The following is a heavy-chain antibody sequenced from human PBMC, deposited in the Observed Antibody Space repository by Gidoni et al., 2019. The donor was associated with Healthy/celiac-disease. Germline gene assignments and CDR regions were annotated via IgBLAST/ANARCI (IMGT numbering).Heavy chain of an antibody. D-gene: IGHD3-3*01. CDR3: ARGGITIFGVVIGDHGWFDP. CDR1: GGTFSSYA. Sequence: QVQLVQSGAEVKKPGSSVKVSCKASGGTFSSYAISWVRQAPGQGLEWMGGIIPIFGTANYAQKFQGRVTITADESTSTAYMELSSLRSEDTAVYYCARGGITIFGVVIGDHGWFDPWGQGTLVTVSS. V-gene: IGHV1-69*01. CDR2: IIPIFGTA. J-gene: IGHJ5*02.